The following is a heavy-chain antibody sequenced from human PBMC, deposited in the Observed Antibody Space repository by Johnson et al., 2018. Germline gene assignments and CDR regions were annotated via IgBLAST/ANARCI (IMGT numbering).Heavy chain of an antibody. J-gene: IGHJ6*03. D-gene: IGHD5-18*01. CDR2: IKSKTDGGTT. CDR1: GFTFSNAW. Sequence: VQLVESGGGLVKPGGSLRLSCAASGFTFSNAWMNWVRQAPGKGLEWVGRIKSKTDGGTTDYAAPVKGRFTISRDDSKNTLYLQMNSLKTGDTAVYYCTTDPRSYGSYYSYYYMDVWGKGTTVTVSS. V-gene: IGHV3-15*07. CDR3: TTDPRSYGSYYSYYYMDV.